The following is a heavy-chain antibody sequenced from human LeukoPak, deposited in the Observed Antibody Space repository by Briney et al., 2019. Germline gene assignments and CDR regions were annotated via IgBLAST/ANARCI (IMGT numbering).Heavy chain of an antibody. Sequence: TSQTLSLTCTVSGGSISSGGYYWSWIRQPPGKGLEWIGYIYHSGSTYYNPSLKSRVTISVDRSKNQFSLKLSSVTAADTAVYYCAGGYSSGWYRSFDYWGQGTLVTVSS. J-gene: IGHJ4*02. CDR2: IYHSGST. V-gene: IGHV4-30-2*01. CDR1: GGSISSGGYY. CDR3: AGGYSSGWYRSFDY. D-gene: IGHD6-19*01.